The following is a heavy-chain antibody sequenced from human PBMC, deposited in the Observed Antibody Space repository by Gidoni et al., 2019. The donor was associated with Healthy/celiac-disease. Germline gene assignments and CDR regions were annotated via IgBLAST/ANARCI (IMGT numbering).Heavy chain of an antibody. CDR3: ARDPRDPSTSVTARDY. D-gene: IGHD6-6*01. CDR1: GYTFASYG. CDR2: ISAYNGNT. Sequence: QVQLVQSGAEVKKPGASVKVSCKASGYTFASYGISWVRQAPGQGLEWMGWISAYNGNTNYAQKLQGRVTMTTDTSTSTVYMELRSLRSDDTAVYYCARDPRDPSTSVTARDYWGQGTLVTVSS. V-gene: IGHV1-18*01. J-gene: IGHJ4*02.